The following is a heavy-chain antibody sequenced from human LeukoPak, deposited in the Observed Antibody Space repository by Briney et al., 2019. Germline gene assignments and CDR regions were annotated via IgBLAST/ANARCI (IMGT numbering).Heavy chain of an antibody. J-gene: IGHJ6*02. CDR2: ISYDGSNK. Sequence: GGSLRLSCAASGFTFSSYGMHWVRQAPGKGLEWVAVISYDGSNKYYADSVKGRFTISRDNSKNTLYLQMNSLRAEDTAVYYCAKEFEVGRGRFLEWFQADYYYYGMDVWGQGTTVTVPS. D-gene: IGHD3-3*01. V-gene: IGHV3-30*18. CDR3: AKEFEVGRGRFLEWFQADYYYYGMDV. CDR1: GFTFSSYG.